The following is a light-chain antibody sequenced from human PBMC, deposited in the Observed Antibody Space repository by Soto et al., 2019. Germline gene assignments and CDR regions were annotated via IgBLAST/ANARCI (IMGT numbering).Light chain of an antibody. CDR2: EVN. J-gene: IGLJ1*01. Sequence: QSALTQPPSASGSPGQSVAISCTGTSSDVGATDYVSSYQQHSGKAPKLLLYEVNKRPSGVPDRFSGSKSGNTASLTVSALQADDEADYYCISHAGASNVLGTGTKLTVL. V-gene: IGLV2-8*01. CDR1: SSDVGATDY. CDR3: ISHAGASNV.